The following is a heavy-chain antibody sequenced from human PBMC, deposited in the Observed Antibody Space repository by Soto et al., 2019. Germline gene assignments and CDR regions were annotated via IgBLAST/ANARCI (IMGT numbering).Heavy chain of an antibody. CDR1: GGSFSGYY. V-gene: IGHV4-34*01. J-gene: IGHJ5*02. CDR3: ARGRIAARRHWFDP. CDR2: INHSGST. D-gene: IGHD6-6*01. Sequence: QVQLQQWGAGLLKPSETLSLTCAVYGGSFSGYYWSWIRQPPGKGLEWIGEINHSGSTNYNPSLKSRVTISVDTSKNQFSLKLRSVTAADTAVYYCARGRIAARRHWFDPWGQGTPVTVSS.